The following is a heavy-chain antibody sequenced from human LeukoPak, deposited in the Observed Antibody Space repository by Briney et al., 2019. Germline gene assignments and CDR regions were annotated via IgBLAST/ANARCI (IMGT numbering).Heavy chain of an antibody. Sequence: GGSLRLSCAASGFTFSSYWMNWVRQAPGKGLEWVANIKEDGSDKYYVDSVKGRFTISRDNAKKSLYLQVNSLRAEDTAIYYCARGAMAAAGYWGQGTLVTVSS. V-gene: IGHV3-7*01. D-gene: IGHD6-13*01. CDR1: GFTFSSYW. CDR3: ARGAMAAAGY. CDR2: IKEDGSDK. J-gene: IGHJ4*02.